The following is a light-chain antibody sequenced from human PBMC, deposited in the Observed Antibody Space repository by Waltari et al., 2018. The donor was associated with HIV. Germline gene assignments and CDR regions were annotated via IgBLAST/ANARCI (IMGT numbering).Light chain of an antibody. CDR2: RNN. CDR3: AAWGDSLTSFV. V-gene: IGLV1-47*01. Sequence: QSVLTQPPSASETPGQRVTISCSGSSSNIGSNYVYWYQQLPGTAPKLLIYRNNQRPSGVPVRFSGSKSGTSASLAISGLRSEDEADYYCAAWGDSLTSFVFGTGTKVTVL. CDR1: SSNIGSNY. J-gene: IGLJ1*01.